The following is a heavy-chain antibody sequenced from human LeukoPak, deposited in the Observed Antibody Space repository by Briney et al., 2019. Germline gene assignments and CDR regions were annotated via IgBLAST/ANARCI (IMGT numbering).Heavy chain of an antibody. J-gene: IGHJ4*02. CDR3: ARGSPAYCGGDCYLDY. D-gene: IGHD2-21*02. CDR2: INPGGGST. Sequence: GASVKVSCKASGYTFTSYYMHWVRQAPGQGLEWMGIINPGGGSTSYAQKFQGRVTMTRDTSTSTVYMELSSLRSEDTAVYYCARGSPAYCGGDCYLDYWGQGTLVTVPS. CDR1: GYTFTSYY. V-gene: IGHV1-46*01.